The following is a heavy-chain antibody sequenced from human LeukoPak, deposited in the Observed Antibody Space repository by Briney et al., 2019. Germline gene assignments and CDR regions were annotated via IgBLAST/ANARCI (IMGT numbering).Heavy chain of an antibody. V-gene: IGHV3-7*03. Sequence: GGSLRLSCAASGFSFSSYWMSWVRQAPGKGLEWVANIKPDGSEKYYVDSVKGRFAISRDNAKSSLYLQMDSLRAEDTAMFYCAREPPIWGRGLDYSGQGTLVTVSS. D-gene: IGHD3-10*01. J-gene: IGHJ4*02. CDR3: AREPPIWGRGLDY. CDR2: IKPDGSEK. CDR1: GFSFSSYW.